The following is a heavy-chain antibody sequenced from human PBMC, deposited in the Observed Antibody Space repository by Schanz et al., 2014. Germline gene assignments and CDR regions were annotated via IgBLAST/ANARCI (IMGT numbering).Heavy chain of an antibody. D-gene: IGHD3-16*01. CDR2: ISYSGST. CDR3: ARHGGIPYYPMDV. J-gene: IGHJ6*02. Sequence: QVQLQESGPRLVKSSETLSLACVVSGDSISSGGYYWDWIRLLPGKGLEWIGYISYSGSTSFNPSLKSRLTMSVDTSKNQFSLRLSSVTAADTAVYYCARHGGIPYYPMDVWGQGTTVTVSS. V-gene: IGHV4-31*11. CDR1: GDSISSGGYY.